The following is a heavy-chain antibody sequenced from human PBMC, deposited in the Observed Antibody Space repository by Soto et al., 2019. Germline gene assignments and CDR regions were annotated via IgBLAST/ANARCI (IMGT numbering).Heavy chain of an antibody. CDR1: GYTFTSYG. V-gene: IGHV1-18*01. CDR2: IRAYNGNT. Sequence: QVKLVQSGAEVKKPGASVKVSCKASGYTFTSYGISWVRQAPGQGLEWMGWIRAYNGNTNYAHKLQGRATMTTDTSTSTAYMELRSLGSADTAVDYCARDLPTMDVWGQGTTVNVSS. J-gene: IGHJ6*02. CDR3: ARDLPTMDV.